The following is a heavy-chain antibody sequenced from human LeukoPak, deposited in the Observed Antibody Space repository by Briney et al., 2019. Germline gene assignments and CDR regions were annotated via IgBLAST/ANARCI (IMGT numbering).Heavy chain of an antibody. Sequence: GGSLRLSCSASGFPFSTYAMHWVRQAPGKGLEWVAVISYDGSNKYYADSVRGRFTISRDNSKNTLYLQMNGLRAEDTAVYYCAREAEGSRVDYGDYGGSIYAFDFRGQGTMVTVSS. J-gene: IGHJ3*01. CDR2: ISYDGSNK. D-gene: IGHD4-17*01. V-gene: IGHV3-30-3*01. CDR1: GFPFSTYA. CDR3: AREAEGSRVDYGDYGGSIYAFDF.